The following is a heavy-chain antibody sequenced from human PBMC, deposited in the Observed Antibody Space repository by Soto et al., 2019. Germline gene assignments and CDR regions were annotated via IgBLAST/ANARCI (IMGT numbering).Heavy chain of an antibody. D-gene: IGHD2-8*01. V-gene: IGHV3-13*01. J-gene: IGHJ6*03. CDR2: IGTAGDT. Sequence: GGSLRLSCAASGFTFSSYDMHWVRQATGKGLEWVSAIGTAGDTYYPGSVKGRFTISRENAKNSLYLQMNSLRAGDTAVYYCARASGEVVYAIHDYYYYMDVWGKGTTVTVSS. CDR3: ARASGEVVYAIHDYYYYMDV. CDR1: GFTFSSYD.